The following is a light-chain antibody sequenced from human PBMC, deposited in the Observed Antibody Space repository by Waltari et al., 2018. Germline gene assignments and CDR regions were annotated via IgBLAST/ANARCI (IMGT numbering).Light chain of an antibody. CDR2: WAS. J-gene: IGKJ1*01. V-gene: IGKV4-1*01. CDR1: QSVLYSSNNRNY. Sequence: DIVMTQSPDSLAVSLGERATINCKSSQSVLYSSNNRNYLAWYQQKPGQPPKMLIYWASTRESGVPDRLSGSGSGTDFTITISSLQAEDVAVYYCHQYYSNRMWTFGQGTKVEIK. CDR3: HQYYSNRMWT.